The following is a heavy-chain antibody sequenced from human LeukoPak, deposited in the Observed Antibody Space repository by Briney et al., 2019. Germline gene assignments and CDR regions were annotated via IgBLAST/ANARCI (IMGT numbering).Heavy chain of an antibody. J-gene: IGHJ4*02. Sequence: SETLSLTCTVSGYSISSDYYWGWIRQPPGKGLEWIGTIYHSGSTYYSPSLNSRVSTSVDTSKNQFSLKLTSVTAADTAVYYCARGGSYYYDSFGDWGQGTLVTVSS. D-gene: IGHD3-10*01. CDR1: GYSISSDYY. V-gene: IGHV4-38-2*02. CDR2: IYHSGST. CDR3: ARGGSYYYDSFGD.